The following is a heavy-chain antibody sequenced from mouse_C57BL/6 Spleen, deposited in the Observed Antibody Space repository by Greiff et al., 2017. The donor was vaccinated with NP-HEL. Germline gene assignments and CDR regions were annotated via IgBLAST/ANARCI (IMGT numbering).Heavy chain of an antibody. CDR3: ARPYDDYDAGYAMDY. V-gene: IGHV14-2*01. J-gene: IGHJ4*01. Sequence: EVKLLESGAELVKPGATVKLSCTASGFNIKDYYMHWVKQRTEQGLEWIGRIDPEDGETKYAPKFQGKATRTADTSSNTAYLQLSSLTSEDTAVYYCARPYDDYDAGYAMDYWGQGTSVTVSS. D-gene: IGHD2-4*01. CDR2: IDPEDGET. CDR1: GFNIKDYY.